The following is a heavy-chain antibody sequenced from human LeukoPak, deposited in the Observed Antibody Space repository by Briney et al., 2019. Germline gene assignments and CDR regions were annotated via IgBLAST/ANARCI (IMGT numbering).Heavy chain of an antibody. D-gene: IGHD6-19*01. J-gene: IGHJ4*02. CDR1: GFTFSDYY. V-gene: IGHV3-11*04. Sequence: PGGSLRLSCAASGFTFSDYYMSWIRQAPAKGMEWIAYISPNSNNIQYADSVKGRFTISRDNAKNSLFLQVNSLRAEDTAMYYCVTESGWLFDYWGQGTLVTVSS. CDR3: VTESGWLFDY. CDR2: ISPNSNNI.